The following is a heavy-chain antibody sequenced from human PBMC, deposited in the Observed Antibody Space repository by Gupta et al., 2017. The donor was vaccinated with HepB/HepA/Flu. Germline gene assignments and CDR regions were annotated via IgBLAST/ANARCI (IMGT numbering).Heavy chain of an antibody. V-gene: IGHV3-23*01. CDR2: ISGSGDRT. CDR1: GFTFSTYG. J-gene: IGHJ4*02. D-gene: IGHD1-1*01. CDR3: AKVRWGTTGPLDPFDY. Sequence: EVQLLESGGGLVQPGVSLRLSSAASGFTFSTYGMSWVRQAPGKGVVWVSGISGSGDRTYYAESVKGRFTISRDNSKNTVSLQVNRLRAEDTAVYYCAKVRWGTTGPLDPFDYWGQGTMVTVSS.